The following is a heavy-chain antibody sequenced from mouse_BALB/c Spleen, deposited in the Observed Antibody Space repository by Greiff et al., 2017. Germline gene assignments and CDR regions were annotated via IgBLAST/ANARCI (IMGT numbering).Heavy chain of an antibody. CDR2: INPSTGYT. J-gene: IGHJ1*01. D-gene: IGHD2-2*01. Sequence: VQLQQSGAELAKPGASVKMSCKASGYTFTSYWMHWVKQRPGQGLEWIGYINPSTGYTEYNQKFKDKATLTADKSSSTAYMQLSSLTSEDSAVYYCARSLYGYDWYCDVWGAGTTVTVSS. CDR3: ARSLYGYDWYCDV. V-gene: IGHV1-7*01. CDR1: GYTFTSYW.